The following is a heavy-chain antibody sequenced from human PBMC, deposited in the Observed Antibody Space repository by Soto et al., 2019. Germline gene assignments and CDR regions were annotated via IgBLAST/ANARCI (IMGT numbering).Heavy chain of an antibody. Sequence: ASVKVSCKASGYSFTSYGISWVRQAPGQGLEWMGWISAYNGNTYYAQRLQGRVTMTTDTSTTTTYMELRSLRSDDTAVYYCARDLXYLSGSYYKDDFDIWGQGTMVTVSS. D-gene: IGHD3-10*01. CDR1: GYSFTSYG. J-gene: IGHJ3*02. CDR2: ISAYNGNT. CDR3: ARDLXYLSGSYYKDDFDI. V-gene: IGHV1-18*01.